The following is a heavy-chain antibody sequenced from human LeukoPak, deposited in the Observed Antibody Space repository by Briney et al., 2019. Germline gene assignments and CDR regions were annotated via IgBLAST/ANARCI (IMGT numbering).Heavy chain of an antibody. Sequence: SETLSLTCTVSGSSISSYYWSWIRQPPGKGLEWIGYIYYSGSTSYNPSLKSRVTISIDTSKNQFSLKLSSVTAADTAVYYCARVGGSGSYLHWFDPWGQGTLVTVSS. V-gene: IGHV4-59*01. CDR2: IYYSGST. J-gene: IGHJ5*02. CDR1: GSSISSYY. CDR3: ARVGGSGSYLHWFDP. D-gene: IGHD3-10*01.